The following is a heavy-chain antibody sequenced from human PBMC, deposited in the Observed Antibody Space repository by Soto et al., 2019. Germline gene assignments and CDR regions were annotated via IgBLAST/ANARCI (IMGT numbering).Heavy chain of an antibody. J-gene: IGHJ4*02. CDR3: AKLLDYYGLGRPRGPESRFDY. V-gene: IGHV3-23*01. Sequence: GGSLRLSCAASGFTFSSYAMSWVRQAPGKGLEWVSAISGSGGSTYYADSVKGRFTISRDNSKNTLYLQMNSLRAEDTAVYYCAKLLDYYGLGRPRGPESRFDYWGQGTLVTVSS. CDR1: GFTFSSYA. CDR2: ISGSGGST. D-gene: IGHD3-10*01.